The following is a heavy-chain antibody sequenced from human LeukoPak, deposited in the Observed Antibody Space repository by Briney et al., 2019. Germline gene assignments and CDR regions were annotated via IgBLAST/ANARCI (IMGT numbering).Heavy chain of an antibody. V-gene: IGHV3-49*03. Sequence: GGSLRLSCTASGFAFGDYAMSWFRQAPGKGLEWVGFIRSQTYGGTTEYAASVKGRFTISRDDSKSIAYLQMNSLKTEDTAVYYCTSSAMPLAFDYWGQGTLVTVSS. CDR2: IRSQTYGGTT. D-gene: IGHD2-2*01. CDR3: TSSAMPLAFDY. CDR1: GFAFGDYA. J-gene: IGHJ4*02.